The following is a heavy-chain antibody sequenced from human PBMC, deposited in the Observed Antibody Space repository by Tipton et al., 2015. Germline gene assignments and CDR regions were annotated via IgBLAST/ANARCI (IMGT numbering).Heavy chain of an antibody. D-gene: IGHD2-2*02. Sequence: SLRLSCTASGFSFSDSWMTWVRQAPGKGLEWVANINEDGSQQYYVDSARGRFTISRDNAKNSLFLQMHNLRAEDTALYYCSRPPYTDSAYWGQGTLVTVSS. CDR3: SRPPYTDSAY. V-gene: IGHV3-7*05. CDR2: INEDGSQQ. J-gene: IGHJ4*02. CDR1: GFSFSDSW.